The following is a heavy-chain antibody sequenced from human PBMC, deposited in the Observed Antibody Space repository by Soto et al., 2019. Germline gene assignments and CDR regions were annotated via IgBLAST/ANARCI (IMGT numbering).Heavy chain of an antibody. CDR1: GYTFTGYY. V-gene: IGHV1-18*04. CDR3: ARSLYYDSSDSDFDY. Sequence: GASVNVSCKASGYTFTGYYMHWVRQATGQGLEWMGWISTNNGDTNYAQKFQGRVTMTTERSTSTAYMELRSLRSDDTAVYYCARSLYYDSSDSDFDYWGQGTLVTVSS. J-gene: IGHJ4*02. CDR2: ISTNNGDT. D-gene: IGHD3-22*01.